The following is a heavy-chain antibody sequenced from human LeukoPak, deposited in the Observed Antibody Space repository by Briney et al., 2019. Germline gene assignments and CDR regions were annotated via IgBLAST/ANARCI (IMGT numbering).Heavy chain of an antibody. J-gene: IGHJ6*03. D-gene: IGHD3-10*01. Sequence: GGSLRLSCAASGFAFTDYSMNWVRQAPGKGLEWVSSVSSSSSYIYYADSVKGRFSISRANAKNSWHLQMNSLRAEDTALYYCVGSRTSETSGYYNSSMDVWGTGTTVTVSS. V-gene: IGHV3-21*06. CDR2: VSSSSSYI. CDR3: VGSRTSETSGYYNSSMDV. CDR1: GFAFTDYS.